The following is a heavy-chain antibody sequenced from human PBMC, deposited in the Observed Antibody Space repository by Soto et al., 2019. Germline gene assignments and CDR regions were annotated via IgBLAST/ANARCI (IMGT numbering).Heavy chain of an antibody. J-gene: IGHJ6*02. Sequence: PSETLSPTCTASVSPIISSSYNWGWIRQPPGRGLVGVWGIYFSGSTYCGPSLKSRVTMSVDTSKNQFSLKLRSVTAADTAVYYCARLPSSWEAGARHYYYYGMDVWGQGTTVT. D-gene: IGHD6-25*01. CDR2: IYFSGST. V-gene: IGHV4-39*01. CDR1: VSPIISSSYN. CDR3: ARLPSSWEAGARHYYYYGMDV.